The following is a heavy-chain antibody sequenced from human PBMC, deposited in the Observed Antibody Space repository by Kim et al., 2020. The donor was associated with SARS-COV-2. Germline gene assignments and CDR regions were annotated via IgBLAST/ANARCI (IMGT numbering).Heavy chain of an antibody. D-gene: IGHD3-22*01. CDR1: GFTFSNAW. CDR3: TTVSSNERYYYDSSGYQVGVDY. CDR2: IKSKTDGGTT. Sequence: GGSLRLSCAASGFTFSNAWMSWVRQAPGKGLEWVGRIKSKTDGGTTDYAAPVKGRFTISRDDSKNTLYLQMNSLKTEDTAVYYCTTVSSNERYYYDSSGYQVGVDYWGQGTLVTVSS. J-gene: IGHJ4*02. V-gene: IGHV3-15*01.